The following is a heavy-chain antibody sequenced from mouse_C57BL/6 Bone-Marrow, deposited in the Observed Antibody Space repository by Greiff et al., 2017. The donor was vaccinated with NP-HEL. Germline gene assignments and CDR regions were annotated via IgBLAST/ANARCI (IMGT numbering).Heavy chain of an antibody. CDR1: GFTFTDYY. CDR3: VKAYGNYWYFDV. D-gene: IGHD2-1*01. V-gene: IGHV7-4*01. CDR2: LRNKANGYTT. Sequence: EVNVVESGGGLVQPGASLRLSCAASGFTFTDYYMSWVRQPPGKAPEWLALLRNKANGYTTEYTASVKGRFTISRDNSQNILYLQMNTLRAEDSATYYCVKAYGNYWYFDVWGTGTTVTVSS. J-gene: IGHJ1*03.